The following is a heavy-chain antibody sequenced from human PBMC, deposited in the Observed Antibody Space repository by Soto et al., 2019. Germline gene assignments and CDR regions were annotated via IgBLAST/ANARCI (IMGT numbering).Heavy chain of an antibody. CDR1: GYTFTTYA. V-gene: IGHV1-3*01. Sequence: QVQLVQSGAEVKKPGASVKVSCKASGYTFTTYAMHWVRQAPGQRLEWMGWINAGNGNTKYSQKFQGRVTITRDTSASTAYMDLSSLRSEDTAVYYCARDKGYCSSTSCYNPRFDYWGQGTLVTVSS. D-gene: IGHD2-2*02. CDR3: ARDKGYCSSTSCYNPRFDY. CDR2: INAGNGNT. J-gene: IGHJ4*02.